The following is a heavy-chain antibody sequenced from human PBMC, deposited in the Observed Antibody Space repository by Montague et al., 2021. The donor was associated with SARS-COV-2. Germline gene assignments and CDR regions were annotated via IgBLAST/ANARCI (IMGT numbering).Heavy chain of an antibody. CDR1: GFTLYAYW. CDR2: LNYDGSET. D-gene: IGHD3-10*01. V-gene: IGHV3-7*01. Sequence: SLRLSCAASGFTLYAYWMNWVRQAPGKGLEWVANLNYDGSETYYXXSLRVRFTISRDNANNALHLQMNNLRAADTAVYFCARNPHRTYFYGSGIYLLNHSFDYWGPGTLVTVSS. J-gene: IGHJ4*02. CDR3: ARNPHRTYFYGSGIYLLNHSFDY.